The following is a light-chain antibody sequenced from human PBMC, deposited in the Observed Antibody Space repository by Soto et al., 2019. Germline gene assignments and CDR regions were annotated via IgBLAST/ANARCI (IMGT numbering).Light chain of an antibody. J-gene: IGKJ5*01. V-gene: IGKV3-11*01. CDR2: DAY. CDR3: QQRHMWPIT. Sequence: EVVLTQSPVTLSLSPGERATLSCRASQSFRGLLAWYQQKPGQAPRLLIYDAYNRATGIPPRFSGSGSGPDFTLTISSLGPEDSAVYYCQQRHMWPITFGQGTRLEMK. CDR1: QSFRGL.